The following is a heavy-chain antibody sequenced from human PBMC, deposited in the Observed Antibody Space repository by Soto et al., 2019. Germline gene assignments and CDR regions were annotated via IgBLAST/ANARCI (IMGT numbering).Heavy chain of an antibody. V-gene: IGHV3-7*01. J-gene: IGHJ4*02. CDR3: ARGPYQQLIDS. CDR1: GFTFSSYW. CDR2: IKQDGSVQ. Sequence: PGGSLRLSCAASGFTFSSYWMSWVRQAPGKGLEWVASIKQDGSVQYYLASVKGRFTISRDDAKNSLFLQMNSLRVEDTAMYYCARGPYQQLIDSWGQGTLVTVPQ. D-gene: IGHD6-13*01.